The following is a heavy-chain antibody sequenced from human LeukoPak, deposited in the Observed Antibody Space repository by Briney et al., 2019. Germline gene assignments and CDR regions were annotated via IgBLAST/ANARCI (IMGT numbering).Heavy chain of an antibody. CDR1: GYTFTSYG. CDR2: ISAYNGNT. J-gene: IGHJ6*02. CDR3: ARAPYYDSSGYYFHYYYGMDV. Sequence: GASVKVSCKASGYTFTSYGISWVRQAPGQGLEWMGWISAYNGNTNYAQRLQGRVTMTTDTSTSTAYMELRSLRSDDTAVYYCARAPYYDSSGYYFHYYYGMDVWGQGTTVTVSS. D-gene: IGHD3-22*01. V-gene: IGHV1-18*01.